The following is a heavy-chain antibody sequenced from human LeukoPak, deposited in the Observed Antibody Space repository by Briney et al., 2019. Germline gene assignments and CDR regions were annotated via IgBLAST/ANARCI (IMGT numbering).Heavy chain of an antibody. CDR1: GFTFSSYS. CDR3: ARAPTGYSSSWPDY. J-gene: IGHJ4*02. Sequence: GGSLRLSCAASGFTFSSYSMNWVRQAPGKGLEWVSSISSSSTYIFYPDSVKGRFTISRDNARNSLYLQMNSLRAEDTAVYYCARAPTGYSSSWPDYWGQGTLVTVYS. CDR2: ISSSSTYI. D-gene: IGHD6-13*01. V-gene: IGHV3-21*01.